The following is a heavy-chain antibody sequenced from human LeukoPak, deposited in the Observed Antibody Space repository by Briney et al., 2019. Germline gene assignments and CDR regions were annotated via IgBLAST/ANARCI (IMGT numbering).Heavy chain of an antibody. CDR1: GGSISNSY. D-gene: IGHD3-22*01. CDR2: MYVSGTT. J-gene: IGHJ6*02. V-gene: IGHV4-4*07. CDR3: ARENYYDSSGYSEGLDV. Sequence: PSETLSLTCAVSGGSISNSYWSWIRQPAGKGLEWIGRMYVSGTTNYNPSLRSRVTMSVDTSKNQFSLRLSSVTAADTAAYYCARENYYDSSGYSEGLDVWGQGTTVTVSS.